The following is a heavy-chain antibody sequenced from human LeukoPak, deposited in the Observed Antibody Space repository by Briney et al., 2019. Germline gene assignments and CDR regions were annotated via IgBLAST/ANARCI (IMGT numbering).Heavy chain of an antibody. CDR2: ISWNSGSI. CDR1: GFTFDDYA. D-gene: IGHD2-2*01. V-gene: IGHV3-9*01. CDR3: AKAKRYQLRSCSNNWFDP. J-gene: IGHJ5*02. Sequence: GASLRLSGAASGFTFDDYAMHWVRQAPGKGLEWVSCISWNSGSIGYAESVKGRFTISRDNAMNSLYLQMSSLRAEDTALYYCAKAKRYQLRSCSNNWFDPWNQRSLVTVSS.